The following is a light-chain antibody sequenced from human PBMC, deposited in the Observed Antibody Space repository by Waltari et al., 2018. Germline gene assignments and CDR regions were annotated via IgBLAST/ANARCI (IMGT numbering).Light chain of an antibody. V-gene: IGLV2-23*02. CDR1: SNDIGNSNH. J-gene: IGLJ2*01. CDR2: EVT. CDR3: LSYASSITFV. Sequence: QPALTQPASVSGSPGQSISISCTGTSNDIGNSNHVCWYQQHPGKVPKLIIYEVTKLASGISDRFSGSKSGNTASLTISGLQAEDEADYYCLSYASSITFVFGGGTKLSVL.